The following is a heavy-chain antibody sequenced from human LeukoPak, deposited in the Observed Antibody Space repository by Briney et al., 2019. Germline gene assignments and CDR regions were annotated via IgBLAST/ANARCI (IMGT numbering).Heavy chain of an antibody. J-gene: IGHJ6*03. CDR2: TSGSGGTT. CDR3: AKDESWNPWYMDV. V-gene: IGHV3-23*01. CDR1: GFTFSSYA. D-gene: IGHD1-1*01. Sequence: GGSLRLSCAASGFTFSSYAMSWVRQAPAKGLEWVSGTSGSGGTTYYADSVKGRFTISRDNSENTLYLQMNSLRAEDTAVYHCAKDESWNPWYMDVWGKGTTVTVSS.